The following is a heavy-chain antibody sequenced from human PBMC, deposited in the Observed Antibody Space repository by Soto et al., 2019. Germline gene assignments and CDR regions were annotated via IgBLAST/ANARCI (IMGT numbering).Heavy chain of an antibody. V-gene: IGHV3-30-3*01. J-gene: IGHJ5*02. CDR2: ISYDGSNK. Sequence: GGSLRLSCAASGFTFSSYAMHWVRQAPGKGLEWVAVISYDGSNKYYADSVKGRFTISRDNSKNTLYLQMNSLRAEDTAVYYCARESEPSYYDFWSGYRNWFDPWGKGT. D-gene: IGHD3-3*01. CDR1: GFTFSSYA. CDR3: ARESEPSYYDFWSGYRNWFDP.